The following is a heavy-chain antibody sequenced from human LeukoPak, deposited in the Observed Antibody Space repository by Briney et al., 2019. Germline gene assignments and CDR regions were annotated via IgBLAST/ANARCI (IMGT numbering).Heavy chain of an antibody. CDR1: GFTFSDYY. Sequence: GGSLRLSCAASGFTFSDYYMTWTRQAPGRGLEWVSYISGVYDNIYYGDSVKCRFTISRDNAKNSGYLQMSSLRANDTAVYYCARGGAHGMDVWGQGTTVTVSS. J-gene: IGHJ6*02. V-gene: IGHV3-11*01. CDR2: ISGVYDNI. D-gene: IGHD1-26*01. CDR3: ARGGAHGMDV.